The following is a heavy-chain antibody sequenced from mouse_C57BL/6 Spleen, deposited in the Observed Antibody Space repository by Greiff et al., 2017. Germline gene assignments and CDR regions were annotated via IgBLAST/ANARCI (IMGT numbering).Heavy chain of an antibody. CDR2: INPNNGGT. J-gene: IGHJ3*01. D-gene: IGHD2-1*01. Sequence: VQLKESGPELVKPWASVKISCKASGYTFTDYYMNWVKQSHGKSLEWIGDINPNNGGTSYNQKFKGKATLTVDKSSSTAYMELRSLTSEDSAVYYCARTVYYGTPFAYWGQGTLVTVSA. CDR3: ARTVYYGTPFAY. V-gene: IGHV1-26*01. CDR1: GYTFTDYY.